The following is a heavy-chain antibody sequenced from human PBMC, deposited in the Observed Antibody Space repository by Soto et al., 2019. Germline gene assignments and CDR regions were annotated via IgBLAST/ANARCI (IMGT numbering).Heavy chain of an antibody. CDR2: ISVYNGNT. J-gene: IGHJ4*02. D-gene: IGHD1-26*01. CDR3: ARAQGPPVGFDY. CDR1: GYRFTSYY. Sequence: GASVKVSCKASGYRFTSYYISWVRQAPGQGLEWMGWISVYNGNTNYAQTLQGRVTMTTDTSTSTAYMDLRSLRSDDTAVYYCARAQGPPVGFDYWGQGTLVTVSS. V-gene: IGHV1-18*01.